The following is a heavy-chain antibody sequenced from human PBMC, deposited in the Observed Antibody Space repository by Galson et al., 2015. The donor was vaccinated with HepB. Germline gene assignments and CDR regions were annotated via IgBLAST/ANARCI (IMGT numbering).Heavy chain of an antibody. D-gene: IGHD2-8*01. Sequence: VKVSCKASGYTFTGYYMHWVRQAPGQGLEWMGWINPNSGGTNYAQKFQGWVTMTRDTSISTAYMELSRLRSDDTAVYYCARAPYCTNGVCYSGAFDIWGQGTMVTVSS. CDR1: GYTFTGYY. J-gene: IGHJ3*02. CDR3: ARAPYCTNGVCYSGAFDI. V-gene: IGHV1-2*04. CDR2: INPNSGGT.